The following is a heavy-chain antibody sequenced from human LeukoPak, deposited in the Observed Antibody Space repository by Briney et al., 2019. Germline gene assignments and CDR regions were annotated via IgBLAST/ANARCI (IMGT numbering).Heavy chain of an antibody. J-gene: IGHJ3*02. Sequence: GGSLRLSCAASGLTFSTYDMHWVRQATGKGLEWVSVIGTAGDTYYPGSVKGRFTISRDNAKNSLYLQMNSLRAEDTAVYYCAREEEIVGAFDIWGQGTMVTVSS. D-gene: IGHD2/OR15-2a*01. CDR1: GLTFSTYD. CDR2: IGTAGDT. CDR3: AREEEIVGAFDI. V-gene: IGHV3-13*01.